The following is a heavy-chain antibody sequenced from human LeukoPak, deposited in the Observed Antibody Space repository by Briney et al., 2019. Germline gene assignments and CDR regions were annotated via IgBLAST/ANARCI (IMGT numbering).Heavy chain of an antibody. V-gene: IGHV3-21*01. CDR3: ARAGGSTVSHSDY. J-gene: IGHJ4*02. Sequence: GSLRLSCVASGFIFNKHAMSWVRQAPGKGLEWVSSISSSTSYIYYADSVKGRFTISKDNAKNSLYLQMNSLRAEDTAVYYCARAGGSTVSHSDYWGQGTLVTVSS. D-gene: IGHD4-17*01. CDR1: GFIFNKHA. CDR2: ISSSTSYI.